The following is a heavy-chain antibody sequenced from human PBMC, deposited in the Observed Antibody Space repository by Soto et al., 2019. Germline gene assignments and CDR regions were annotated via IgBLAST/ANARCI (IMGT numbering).Heavy chain of an antibody. J-gene: IGHJ3*02. D-gene: IGHD6-13*01. V-gene: IGHV4-31*03. CDR2: IYYSGST. CDR1: GGSISSGGYY. Sequence: SETLSLTCTVSGGSISSGGYYWSWIRQHPGKGLEWIGYIYYSGSTYYNPSLKSRVIISVDTSKNQFSLKLSSVTAADTAVYYCAREVPRSSWNHYDAFDIWGQGTMVTVSS. CDR3: AREVPRSSWNHYDAFDI.